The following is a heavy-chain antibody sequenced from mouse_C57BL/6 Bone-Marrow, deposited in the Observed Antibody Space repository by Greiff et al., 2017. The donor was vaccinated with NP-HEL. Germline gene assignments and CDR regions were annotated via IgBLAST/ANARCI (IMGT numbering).Heavy chain of an antibody. Sequence: VQLQQSGAELARPVASVKLSCKASGYTFTSYGISWVKQRTGQGLEWIGEIYPRSGNTYYNEKFKGKATLTADKSSSTAYMELRSLTSEDSAVYFCARKIPYYYGSSYYAMDYWGQGTSVTVSS. V-gene: IGHV1-81*01. CDR2: IYPRSGNT. J-gene: IGHJ4*01. CDR3: ARKIPYYYGSSYYAMDY. D-gene: IGHD1-1*01. CDR1: GYTFTSYG.